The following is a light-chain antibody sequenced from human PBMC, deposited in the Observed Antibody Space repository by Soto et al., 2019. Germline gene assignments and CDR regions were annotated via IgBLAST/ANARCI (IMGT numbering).Light chain of an antibody. J-gene: IGKJ4*01. Sequence: EVVLTQSPATLSLYPGERATLSCRASQSVRNYLVWYQQKPGQAPRLLIYDASNKATGVPASFSDSGSETDFTLNLSSLNPEDFAVYHCQQRNSRPLTFGGGTKVEI. CDR2: DAS. V-gene: IGKV3-11*01. CDR3: QQRNSRPLT. CDR1: QSVRNY.